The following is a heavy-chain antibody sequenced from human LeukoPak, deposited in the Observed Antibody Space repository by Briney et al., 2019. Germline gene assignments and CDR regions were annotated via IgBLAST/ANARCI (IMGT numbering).Heavy chain of an antibody. CDR3: AGDLLYYHYGRDV. V-gene: IGHV1-2*02. CDR2: INPNSGGT. D-gene: IGHD3-10*01. Sequence: ASVKVSCKASGYTFTGYYMHWVRQAPGQGLEWMGWINPNSGGTNYAQKFQGRVTMTRDTSISTAYMELSRLRSDDTAVYYCAGDLLYYHYGRDVWSQGTKLTVSS. CDR1: GYTFTGYY. J-gene: IGHJ6*02.